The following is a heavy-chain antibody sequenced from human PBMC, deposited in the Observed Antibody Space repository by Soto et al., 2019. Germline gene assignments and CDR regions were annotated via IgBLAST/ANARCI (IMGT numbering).Heavy chain of an antibody. J-gene: IGHJ6*02. Sequence: ASVKVSCKASGYTFTSYGISWVRQAPGQGLEWMGWISAYNGNTNYAQKLQGRVTMTTDTSTSTAYMELRSLRSDDTAVYYCARDRVVLRYFDWLPPYYYYYGMDVWGQGTTVTVSS. CDR1: GYTFTSYG. CDR2: ISAYNGNT. CDR3: ARDRVVLRYFDWLPPYYYYYGMDV. D-gene: IGHD3-9*01. V-gene: IGHV1-18*01.